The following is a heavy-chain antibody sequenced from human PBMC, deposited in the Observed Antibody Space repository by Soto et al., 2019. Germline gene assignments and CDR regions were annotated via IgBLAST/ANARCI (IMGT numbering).Heavy chain of an antibody. V-gene: IGHV1-24*01. D-gene: IGHD6-19*01. Sequence: ASVKVSCKVSGYTLTELSMHWVRQAPGKGLEWMGGFDPEDGETIYAQKFQGRVTMTEDTSTDTAYMELSSLRSEDTAVYYCATPFPNGGQWLVGYYFDYWGQGTLVTVS. CDR1: GYTLTELS. CDR2: FDPEDGET. J-gene: IGHJ4*02. CDR3: ATPFPNGGQWLVGYYFDY.